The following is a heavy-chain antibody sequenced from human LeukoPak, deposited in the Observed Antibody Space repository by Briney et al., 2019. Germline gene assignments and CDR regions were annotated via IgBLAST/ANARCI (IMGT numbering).Heavy chain of an antibody. D-gene: IGHD3-22*01. J-gene: IGHJ4*02. CDR2: IYYSGST. CDR3: AGSTWDSSGSFVRN. Sequence: SETLSLTCTVSGGSISSSSYYWGWIRQPPGKGLEWIGSIYYSGSTYYNPSLKSRVTVSVDTSKNQFSLKLSSVTAADTAVYYCAGSTWDSSGSFVRNWGQGTLVTVSS. CDR1: GGSISSSSYY. V-gene: IGHV4-39*01.